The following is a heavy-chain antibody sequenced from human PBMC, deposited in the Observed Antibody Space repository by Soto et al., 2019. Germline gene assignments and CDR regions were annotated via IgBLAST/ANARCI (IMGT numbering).Heavy chain of an antibody. V-gene: IGHV1-2*02. CDR3: AREGQLWLLRAFDI. CDR2: INPNSGGT. CDR1: GCTFTGYY. D-gene: IGHD5-18*01. Sequence: ASVKVACEASGCTFTGYYMHWVRQAPGQGLEWMGWINPNSGGTNYAQKFQGRVTMTRDTSISTAYMELSRLRSDDTAVYYCAREGQLWLLRAFDIWGQGTMVTVSS. J-gene: IGHJ3*02.